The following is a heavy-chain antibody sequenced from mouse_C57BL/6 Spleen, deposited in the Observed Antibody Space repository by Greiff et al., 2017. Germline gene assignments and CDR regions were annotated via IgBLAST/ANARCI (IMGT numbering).Heavy chain of an antibody. Sequence: VQLQQSGAELARPGASVKLSCKASGYTFTSYGISWVKQRPGQGLEWIGEIYPRSGNTYYNEKFKGKATLTADKSSSTAYMELHSLTSEDSAVYFCASSAYTSNYDWYFDVWGTGTTVTVSS. CDR3: ASSAYTSNYDWYFDV. CDR2: IYPRSGNT. CDR1: GYTFTSYG. D-gene: IGHD2-5*01. J-gene: IGHJ1*03. V-gene: IGHV1-81*01.